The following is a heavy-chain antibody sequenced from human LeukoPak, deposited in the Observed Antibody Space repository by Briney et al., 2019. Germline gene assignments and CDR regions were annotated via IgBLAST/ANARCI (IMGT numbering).Heavy chain of an antibody. CDR1: GGSVSSKSVA. CDR2: TYYRSKWYN. CDR3: ASQVFVAGTAMGHYPFDY. J-gene: IGHJ4*02. D-gene: IGHD6-19*01. Sequence: SQTLSLTCAISGGSVSSKSVAWNWIRQSPSRGLEWLGRTYYRSKWYNDYAVSVKSRITINPDTSKNQFSLHLNSVTPEDTAVYYCASQVFVAGTAMGHYPFDYWGQGTLVTVSS. V-gene: IGHV6-1*01.